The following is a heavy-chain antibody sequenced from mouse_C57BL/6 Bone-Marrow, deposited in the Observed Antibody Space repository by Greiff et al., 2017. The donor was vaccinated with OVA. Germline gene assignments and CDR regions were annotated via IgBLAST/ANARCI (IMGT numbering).Heavy chain of an antibody. CDR2: IDPSDSYT. Sequence: QVQLQQPGAELVRPGTSVKLSCKASGYTFTSYWMHWVKQRPGQGLEWIGVIDPSDSYTNYNQKFKGKATLTVDTSSSTAYMQLSSLTSEDSAVYYCARSGYYGNWAYWGQGTLVTVSA. J-gene: IGHJ3*01. V-gene: IGHV1-59*01. CDR1: GYTFTSYW. D-gene: IGHD2-1*01. CDR3: ARSGYYGNWAY.